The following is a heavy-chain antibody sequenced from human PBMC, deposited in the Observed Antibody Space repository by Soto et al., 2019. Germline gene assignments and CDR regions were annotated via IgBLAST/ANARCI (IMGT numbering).Heavy chain of an antibody. CDR1: GDSVSSNSAA. CDR2: TYYRSKWYN. J-gene: IGHJ6*02. CDR3: AKATGYCSSTSCFPWGRSYYYYYGMDV. D-gene: IGHD2-2*01. Sequence: SQTLSLTCAISGDSVSSNSAAWNWIRQSPSRGLEWLGRTYYRSKWYNDYAESVKSRITINPDTSKNQFSLQLNSVTPEDTAVYYCAKATGYCSSTSCFPWGRSYYYYYGMDVWGQGTTVTVSS. V-gene: IGHV6-1*01.